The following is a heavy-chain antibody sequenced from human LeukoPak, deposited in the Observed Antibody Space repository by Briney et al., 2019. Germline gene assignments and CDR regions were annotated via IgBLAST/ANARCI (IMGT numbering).Heavy chain of an antibody. Sequence: GGSLRLSCAASGITFNSYTMNWVRQAPGKGLEWVSSISSSSSYIYYADSVKGRSTISRDNAKNSLYLQMNSLRAEDTAVYYCATTGDRDSWAVAGNWFDPWGQGTLVTVSS. CDR1: GITFNSYT. V-gene: IGHV3-21*01. J-gene: IGHJ5*02. CDR2: ISSSSSYI. CDR3: ATTGDRDSWAVAGNWFDP. D-gene: IGHD6-19*01.